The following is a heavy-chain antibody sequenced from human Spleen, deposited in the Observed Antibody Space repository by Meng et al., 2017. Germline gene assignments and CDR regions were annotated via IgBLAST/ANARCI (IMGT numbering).Heavy chain of an antibody. Sequence: GESLKISCAASGFTFSSYAMHWVRQAPGKGLEWVAVISYDGSNKYYADSVKGRFTISRDNSKNTLYLQMNSLRAEDTAVYYCARDISMIGPEKLVGVDGFDIWGQGTMVTVSS. D-gene: IGHD3-22*01. J-gene: IGHJ3*02. CDR1: GFTFSSYA. CDR2: ISYDGSNK. V-gene: IGHV3-30*04. CDR3: ARDISMIGPEKLVGVDGFDI.